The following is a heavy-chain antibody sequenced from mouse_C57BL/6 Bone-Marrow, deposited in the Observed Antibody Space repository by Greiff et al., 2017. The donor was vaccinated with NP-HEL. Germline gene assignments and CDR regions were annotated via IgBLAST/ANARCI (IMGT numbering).Heavy chain of an antibody. CDR2: IYPRSGNT. Sequence: VLLQQSGAELARPGASVKLSCKASGYTFTSYGISWVKQRTGQGLEWIGEIYPRSGNTYYNEKFKGKGTLTADKSSSTAYLELRSLTSEDSAVYVCASNYLAWFAYWGQGTLVTVSA. CDR1: GYTFTSYG. D-gene: IGHD2-1*01. J-gene: IGHJ3*01. V-gene: IGHV1-81*01. CDR3: ASNYLAWFAY.